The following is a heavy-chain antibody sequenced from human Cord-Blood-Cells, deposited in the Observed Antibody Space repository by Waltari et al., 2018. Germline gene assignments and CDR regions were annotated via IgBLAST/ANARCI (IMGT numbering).Heavy chain of an antibody. CDR1: GFTFSSYS. D-gene: IGHD6-13*01. Sequence: EVQLVESGGGLVKPGGSLRLSCAASGFTFSSYSMNWVRQAPGKGLEWVSSISSSSSYIYYADSVKGQFTISRDNAKNSLYLQMNSLRAEDTAVYYCARDKYSSSWFDYWGQGTLVTVSS. V-gene: IGHV3-21*01. CDR2: ISSSSSYI. CDR3: ARDKYSSSWFDY. J-gene: IGHJ4*02.